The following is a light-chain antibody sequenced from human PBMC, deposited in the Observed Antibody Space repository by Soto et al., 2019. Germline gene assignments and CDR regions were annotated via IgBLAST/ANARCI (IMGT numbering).Light chain of an antibody. V-gene: IGKV3-15*01. J-gene: IGKJ2*01. CDR2: GTS. CDR1: QNVGRN. CDR3: QLYNNWPLMST. Sequence: EIVMTQSPDTLSVSPGERATLSCRASQNVGRNVAWYQQRPGQAPRLLIHGTSTRAADIPARFSGSVSGTEFTLTINSLQPEEFVIYYCQLYNNWPLMSTVGQGTQLEMK.